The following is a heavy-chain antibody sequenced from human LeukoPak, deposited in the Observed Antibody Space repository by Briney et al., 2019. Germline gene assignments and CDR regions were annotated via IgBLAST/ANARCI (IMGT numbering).Heavy chain of an antibody. D-gene: IGHD6-13*01. V-gene: IGHV6-1*01. CDR2: TYYRSKWYN. CDR3: ARGIAAASERPFDI. Sequence: SQTLSLTCAISGDSVSSNSAAWNWIRQSPSRGLEWLGRTYYRSKWYNDYAVSVKSRITINPDTTKNQFSLQLNSVTPEDTAVYYCARGIAAASERPFDIWGPGTMVTVSS. J-gene: IGHJ3*02. CDR1: GDSVSSNSAA.